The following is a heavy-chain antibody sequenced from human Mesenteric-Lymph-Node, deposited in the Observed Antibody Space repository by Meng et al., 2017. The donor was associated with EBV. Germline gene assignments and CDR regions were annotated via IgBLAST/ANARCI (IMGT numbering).Heavy chain of an antibody. CDR2: TYYKSKWYN. Sequence: QPQPSGPGLVKPSQTLPPTCAISGDSVSSNSAAWNWIRQSPSRGLEWLGRTYYKSKWYNDYAVSVKSRITINPDTSRNQFSLHLNSVTPEDTAVYYCTRDGGLNSGGTRFDYWGQGTLVTVSS. V-gene: IGHV6-1*01. CDR1: GDSVSSNSAA. J-gene: IGHJ4*02. CDR3: TRDGGLNSGGTRFDY. D-gene: IGHD2-15*01.